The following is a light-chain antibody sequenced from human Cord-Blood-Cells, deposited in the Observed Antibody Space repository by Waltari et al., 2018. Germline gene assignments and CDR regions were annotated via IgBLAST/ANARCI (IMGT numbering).Light chain of an antibody. V-gene: IGKV1-39*01. J-gene: IGKJ5*01. Sequence: DIQMTQSPSSLSASVGDRVTITCPASQSISSYLNWYQQKPGKAPKLLIYAASSLQSGVPSRFSGSGSGTDFTLTISSLQPEDFATYYCQQSDSTPPITFGQGTRLEIK. CDR1: QSISSY. CDR3: QQSDSTPPIT. CDR2: AAS.